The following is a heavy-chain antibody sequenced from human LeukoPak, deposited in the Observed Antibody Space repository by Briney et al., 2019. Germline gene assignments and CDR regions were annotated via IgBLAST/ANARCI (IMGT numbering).Heavy chain of an antibody. CDR3: AKDSGSGSYYTLDY. D-gene: IGHD1-26*01. Sequence: GGSLRLSCAASGFTFSSYGMHWVRQAPGKGLEWVANIKQDGSEKYYVDSVKGRFTISRDNAKNSLYLQMNSLRAEDTALYYCAKDSGSGSYYTLDYWGQGTLVTVSS. J-gene: IGHJ4*02. V-gene: IGHV3-7*03. CDR2: IKQDGSEK. CDR1: GFTFSSYG.